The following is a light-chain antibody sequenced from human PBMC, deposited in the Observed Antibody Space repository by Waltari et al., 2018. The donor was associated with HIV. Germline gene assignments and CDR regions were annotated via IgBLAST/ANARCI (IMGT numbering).Light chain of an antibody. CDR3: QQYGRSVT. J-gene: IGKJ4*01. CDR1: QSVSSSY. CDR2: GAS. V-gene: IGKV3-20*01. Sequence: EIVLTQSPGTLSLSPGERATLSCRASQSVSSSYLAWYQQKPGQAPRLLNYGASRRATGIPDRFSGSGSGTDFTLTISRLEPEYFAVYYCQQYGRSVTFGGGTKVEIK.